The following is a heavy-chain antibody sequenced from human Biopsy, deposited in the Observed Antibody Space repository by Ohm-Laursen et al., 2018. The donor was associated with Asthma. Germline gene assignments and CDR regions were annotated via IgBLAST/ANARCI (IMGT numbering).Heavy chain of an antibody. V-gene: IGHV4-59*01. CDR3: VRAVRNGQWLDPFDY. J-gene: IGHJ4*02. CDR1: GGSISGFY. CDR2: VYWTWST. D-gene: IGHD6-19*01. Sequence: VTLSLTCCVYGGSISGFYWSSIRQSPEKGLVWMGDVYWTWSTNYNPSFKSRITMSVDTSKNRIFLELTSETAADTGIYYCVRAVRNGQWLDPFDYWGQGKPVTVSS.